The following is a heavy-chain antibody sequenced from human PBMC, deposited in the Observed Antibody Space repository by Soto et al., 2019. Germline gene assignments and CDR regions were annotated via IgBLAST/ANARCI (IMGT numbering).Heavy chain of an antibody. D-gene: IGHD4-17*01. CDR3: ARGASDYGDRVDY. V-gene: IGHV3-53*02. Sequence: EVQLVETGGGLIQPGGSLRLACTASGFSVRDNYMSWVRQAPAKGLEWVSILHSGGGTYYADSVRGRFTVSRVNSQNTLYLQMNSLRAEDTAVYYCARGASDYGDRVDYWGQGTLVTVSS. CDR2: LHSGGGT. J-gene: IGHJ4*02. CDR1: GFSVRDNY.